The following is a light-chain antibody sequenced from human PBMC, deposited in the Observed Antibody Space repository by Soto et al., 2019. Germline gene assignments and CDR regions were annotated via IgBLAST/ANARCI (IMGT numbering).Light chain of an antibody. Sequence: EIVLTQSPGTLSLSPGERVTLSCRASQSVNSSYLAWYQHKPDQAPRLLIYGASTTATGIPDRFSGSGSGTDFTLTIARLEPGDFAVYYCQQYGNSPQTFGQGTKVDIK. CDR3: QQYGNSPQT. J-gene: IGKJ1*01. CDR2: GAS. CDR1: QSVNSSY. V-gene: IGKV3-20*01.